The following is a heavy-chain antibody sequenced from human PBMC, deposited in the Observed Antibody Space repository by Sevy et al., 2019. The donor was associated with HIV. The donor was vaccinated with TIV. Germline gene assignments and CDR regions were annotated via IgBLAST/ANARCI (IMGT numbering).Heavy chain of an antibody. CDR1: GGTFSSYA. J-gene: IGHJ5*02. Sequence: ASVKVSCKASGGTFSSYAISWVRQAPGQGLEWMGRIIPILGIANYAQKFQGRVTITADKSTSTAYMELSSLRSEDTAVYYCAAGSFGVVIINWFDPWGQGTLVTVSS. CDR3: AAGSFGVVIINWFDP. D-gene: IGHD3-3*01. V-gene: IGHV1-69*04. CDR2: IIPILGIA.